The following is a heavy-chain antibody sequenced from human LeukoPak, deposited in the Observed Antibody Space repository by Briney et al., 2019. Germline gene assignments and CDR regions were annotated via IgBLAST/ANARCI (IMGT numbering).Heavy chain of an antibody. D-gene: IGHD3-22*01. CDR3: ARALESSRHYHDSSGYYRYAFDI. V-gene: IGHV4-38-2*02. J-gene: IGHJ3*02. Sequence: SETLSLTCTVSGYSISSGYYWGWIRQPPGKGLEWIGSIYHSGSTYYNPSLKSRVTISVDTSKNQFSLKLSSVTAADTAVYYCARALESSRHYHDSSGYYRYAFDIWGQGTMVTVSS. CDR1: GYSISSGYY. CDR2: IYHSGST.